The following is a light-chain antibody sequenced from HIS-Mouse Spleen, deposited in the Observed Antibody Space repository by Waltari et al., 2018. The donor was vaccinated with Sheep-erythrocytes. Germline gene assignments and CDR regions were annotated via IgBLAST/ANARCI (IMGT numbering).Light chain of an antibody. J-gene: IGLJ1*01. V-gene: IGLV2-11*01. Sequence: QSALTQPASVSGSPGQSITISCTGTRSDVGGSNYVSWYQQHPGKAPKLMIYDVSKRPSGVPDRFSGSKSGNTASLTISGLQAEYEADYYCCSYAGSYNHVFATGTNVTVL. CDR1: RSDVGGSNY. CDR2: DVS. CDR3: CSYAGSYNHV.